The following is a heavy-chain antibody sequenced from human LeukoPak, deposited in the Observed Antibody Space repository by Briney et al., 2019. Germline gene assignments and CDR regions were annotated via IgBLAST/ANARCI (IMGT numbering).Heavy chain of an antibody. J-gene: IGHJ5*02. CDR1: GFTFSSYS. CDR3: ARPLMYYYGSETYFWFDP. V-gene: IGHV3-21*01. Sequence: GSLRLSCAASGFTFSSYSMNWVRQAPGKGLEWVSSISSSSSYIYYADSVKGRFTISRDNAKNSLYLQMNSLRAEDTAVYYCARPLMYYYGSETYFWFDPWGQGTLVTVSS. D-gene: IGHD3-10*01. CDR2: ISSSSSYI.